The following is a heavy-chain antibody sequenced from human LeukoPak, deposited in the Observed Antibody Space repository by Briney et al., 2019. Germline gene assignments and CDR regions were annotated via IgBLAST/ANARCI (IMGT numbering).Heavy chain of an antibody. Sequence: AAVKVSFKASVYTFTSYGNKWVRQPTAQGLEWVGWMNPNSGNTGFSQTFHGRGTITMNTSISTAYMYLSSMRSKDTDVYYYARGTIFGDFWGQGTMVTVSS. D-gene: IGHD3-3*01. J-gene: IGHJ4*02. CDR3: ARGTIFGDF. V-gene: IGHV1-8*03. CDR2: MNPNSGNT. CDR1: VYTFTSYG.